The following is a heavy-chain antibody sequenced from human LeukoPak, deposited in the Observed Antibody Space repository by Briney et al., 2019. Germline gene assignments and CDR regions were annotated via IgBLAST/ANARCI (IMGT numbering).Heavy chain of an antibody. V-gene: IGHV3-30-3*01. D-gene: IGHD6-13*01. CDR2: ISYDGSNK. J-gene: IGHJ6*02. CDR3: ARGDSSSWDQDPYGMDV. CDR1: GFTFSSYA. Sequence: PGKSLRLSCAASGFTFSSYAMHWVRQAPGKGLEWVAVISYDGSNKYYADSVKGRFTISRDNSKNTLYLQMNSLRAEDTAVYYCARGDSSSWDQDPYGMDVWGQGTTVTVSS.